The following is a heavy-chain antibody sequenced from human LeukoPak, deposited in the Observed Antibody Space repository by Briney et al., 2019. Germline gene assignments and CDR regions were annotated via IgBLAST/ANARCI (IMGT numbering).Heavy chain of an antibody. CDR2: IIGSGGYT. CDR3: VKLRGIYLDFDY. J-gene: IGHJ4*02. V-gene: IGHV3-23*01. Sequence: GGSLRLSCAASGFTFSSYAMSWVRQAPGKGLEWVSAIIGSGGYTYYADSVKGRFTISRDNSKNTLSLQMDRLRAEDTAVYYCVKLRGIYLDFDYWGQGTLVTVSS. D-gene: IGHD1-26*01. CDR1: GFTFSSYA.